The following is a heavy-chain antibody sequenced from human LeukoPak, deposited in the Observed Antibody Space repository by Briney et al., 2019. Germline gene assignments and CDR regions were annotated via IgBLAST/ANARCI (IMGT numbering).Heavy chain of an antibody. CDR2: ISYSGTT. D-gene: IGHD3-10*01. Sequence: PSETLSLTCSVSGASISSTSYYWGWIRRPPGKGLEWIGSISYSGTTFYSPSLESRVTISADTSKNQRSLKLSSVTATDTAVYYCARIGVRLVIIFGVFDYWGQGIRVTVSS. CDR3: ARIGVRLVIIFGVFDY. J-gene: IGHJ4*02. V-gene: IGHV4-39*07. CDR1: GASISSTSYY.